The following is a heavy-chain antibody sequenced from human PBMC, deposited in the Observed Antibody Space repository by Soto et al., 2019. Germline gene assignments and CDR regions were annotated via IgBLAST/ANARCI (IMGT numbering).Heavy chain of an antibody. D-gene: IGHD2-2*01. CDR1: GFTFSSYC. J-gene: IGHJ3*02. CDR2: ISSSSSYI. CDR3: ARVGAGYQLLHAFDI. V-gene: IGHV3-21*01. Sequence: EVQVVESGGGLVKPGGSLRLSCAASGFTFSSYCMNWVRQAPGKGLEWVSSISSSSSYIYYADSVKGRFTISRDNAKNSLYLQMNSLRAEDTAVYYCARVGAGYQLLHAFDIWGQGTMVTVSS.